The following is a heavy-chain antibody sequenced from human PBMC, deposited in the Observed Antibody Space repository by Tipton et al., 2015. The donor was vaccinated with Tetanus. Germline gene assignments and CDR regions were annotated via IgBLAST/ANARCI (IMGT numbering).Heavy chain of an antibody. V-gene: IGHV5-51*01. D-gene: IGHD6-6*01. J-gene: IGHJ3*02. CDR1: GYSFTSYS. CDR2: IYPGASDA. CDR3: ARHPSQDAFDI. Sequence: VQLVQSGAEVKKPGESLKISCKGSGYSFTSYSIGWVRQMSGKGLEWMGIIYPGASDAIYSPSFQGQVTISADNSIRTAYVQWSSLKASDTAMYYCARHPSQDAFDIWGQGTMVPVSS.